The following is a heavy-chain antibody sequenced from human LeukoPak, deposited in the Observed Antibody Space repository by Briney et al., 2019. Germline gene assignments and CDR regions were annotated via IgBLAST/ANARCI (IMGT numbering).Heavy chain of an antibody. CDR2: IYYSGST. Sequence: SETLSLTCTVSGGSISSSSYYWGWIRQPPGKGLEWIGSIYYSGSTYYNPSLKSRVTISVDTSKNQFSLKLSSVTAADTAVYYCARCPNIVVVPAAAVGAWFDPWGQGTLVTVSS. J-gene: IGHJ5*02. D-gene: IGHD2-2*01. V-gene: IGHV4-39*07. CDR3: ARCPNIVVVPAAAVGAWFDP. CDR1: GGSISSSSYY.